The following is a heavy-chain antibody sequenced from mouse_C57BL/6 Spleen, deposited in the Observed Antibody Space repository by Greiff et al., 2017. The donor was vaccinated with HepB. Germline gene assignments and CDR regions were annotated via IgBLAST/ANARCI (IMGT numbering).Heavy chain of an antibody. V-gene: IGHV5-4*03. CDR1: GFTFSSYA. CDR2: ISDGGSYT. Sequence: EVMLVESGGGLVKPGGSLKLSCAASGFTFSSYAMSWVRQTPEKRLEWVATISDGGSYTYYPDNVKGRFTISRDNAKNNLYLQMSHLKSEDTAMYNCARRYYGSSRYFDVWGTGTTVTVSS. D-gene: IGHD1-1*01. CDR3: ARRYYGSSRYFDV. J-gene: IGHJ1*03.